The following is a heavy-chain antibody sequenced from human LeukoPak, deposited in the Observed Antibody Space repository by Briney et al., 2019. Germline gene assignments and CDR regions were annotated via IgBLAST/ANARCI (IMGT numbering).Heavy chain of an antibody. V-gene: IGHV3-48*03. CDR1: GFTFSSYE. J-gene: IGHJ6*02. Sequence: GGSLRLSCAASGFTFSSYEMNWVRQAPGKGLEWVSYINSSGSTIYYADSVKGRFTISRDNAKNSLYLQMNSLRAEDTAVYYCARTGDYYYYYGMDVWGQGTTVTVSS. D-gene: IGHD1-14*01. CDR3: ARTGDYYYYYGMDV. CDR2: INSSGSTI.